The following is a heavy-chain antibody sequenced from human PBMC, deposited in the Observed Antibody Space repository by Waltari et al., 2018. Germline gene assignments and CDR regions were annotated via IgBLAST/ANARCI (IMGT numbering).Heavy chain of an antibody. CDR2: IYPDNDNT. J-gene: IGHJ4*02. Sequence: QLVQSGAEVKKPGASVKVSCKASGYIFSNYGITWLRKAPGQGLEWMGWIYPDNDNTKYEQNFQGRVTMTTDTSTTTAYMEIRSLRSDDTAIYYCARDDVDSSNVGGFWGQGTLVTVSS. CDR3: ARDDVDSSNVGGF. V-gene: IGHV1-18*01. CDR1: GYIFSNYG. D-gene: IGHD6-13*01.